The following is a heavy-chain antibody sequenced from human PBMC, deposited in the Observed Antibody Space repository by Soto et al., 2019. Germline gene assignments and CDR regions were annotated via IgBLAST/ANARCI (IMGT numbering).Heavy chain of an antibody. D-gene: IGHD3-22*01. CDR2: ISGSGGST. Sequence: LXLSCAASGFTFSSYAMSWVRQAPWKGLEWVSAISGSGGSTYCADSVKGRFTISRDNSKNTLYLQMNSLRAEDTAVYYCAKDRYDSSGYYYDGFDYWGQGTLVTVSS. CDR3: AKDRYDSSGYYYDGFDY. CDR1: GFTFSSYA. V-gene: IGHV3-23*01. J-gene: IGHJ4*02.